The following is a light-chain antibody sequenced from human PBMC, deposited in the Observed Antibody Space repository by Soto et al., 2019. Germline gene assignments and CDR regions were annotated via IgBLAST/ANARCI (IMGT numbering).Light chain of an antibody. V-gene: IGKV1D-8*01. Sequence: VIWMTQSPAERSESTGTRVPFSGRMSQGISSYLAWYQQTPGKAPKLXIYAASTLHSGVPSRFSGSGSGTDFTLTISCLHSEDFATYYCQQYYSVPITFGQGTRLEI. J-gene: IGKJ5*01. CDR3: QQYYSVPIT. CDR2: AAS. CDR1: QGISSY.